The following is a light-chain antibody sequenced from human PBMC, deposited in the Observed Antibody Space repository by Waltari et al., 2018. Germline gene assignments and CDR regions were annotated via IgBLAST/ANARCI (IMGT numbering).Light chain of an antibody. Sequence: EIVLTQSPGTLSLSPGEGATLTCRASQSVNDNHLAWYRQRPGQAPRRLIYGASSRTSGTPVRVSGSGSGTDFTLTINRLEPEDFAVYYCQQYGTSSPTFGQGTKVEVK. CDR3: QQYGTSSPT. CDR1: QSVNDNH. V-gene: IGKV3-20*01. J-gene: IGKJ1*01. CDR2: GAS.